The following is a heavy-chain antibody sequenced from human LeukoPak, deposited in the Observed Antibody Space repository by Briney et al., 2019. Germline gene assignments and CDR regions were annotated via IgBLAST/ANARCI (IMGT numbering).Heavy chain of an antibody. J-gene: IGHJ4*02. CDR2: INHSGST. Sequence: PSETLSLTCAVYGGSFSGYYWSRIRQPPGKGLEWIGEINHSGSTNYNPSLKSRVTISVDTSKNQFSLKLSSVTAADTAVYYCARGRNYYDSSGILDYWGQGTLVTVSS. D-gene: IGHD3-22*01. CDR1: GGSFSGYY. CDR3: ARGRNYYDSSGILDY. V-gene: IGHV4-34*01.